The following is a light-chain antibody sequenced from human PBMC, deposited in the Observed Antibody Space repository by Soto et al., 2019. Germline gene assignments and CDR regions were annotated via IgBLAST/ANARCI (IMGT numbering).Light chain of an antibody. CDR3: QQYNNWPPWT. Sequence: EIVVTQSPATLSVSPGERATLSCRTSQSISTNLAWYQQKPGQVPRLLIYGASSRATGIPGRFSGSGSETEFTLTISSLQSEDFAVYYCQQYNNWPPWTFGQGTKVEIK. CDR1: QSISTN. CDR2: GAS. J-gene: IGKJ1*01. V-gene: IGKV3-15*01.